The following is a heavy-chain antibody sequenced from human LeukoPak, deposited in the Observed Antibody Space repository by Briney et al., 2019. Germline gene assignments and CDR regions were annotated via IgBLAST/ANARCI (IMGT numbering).Heavy chain of an antibody. Sequence: ASVKVSCKASGYTFTSYGISWVRQATGQGLEWMGWMNPNSGNTGYAQKFQGRVTMTRNTSISTAYMELSSLRSEDTAVYYCARSYDFWSGQKFDPWGQGTLVTVSS. D-gene: IGHD3-3*01. CDR2: MNPNSGNT. V-gene: IGHV1-8*02. CDR1: GYTFTSYG. CDR3: ARSYDFWSGQKFDP. J-gene: IGHJ5*02.